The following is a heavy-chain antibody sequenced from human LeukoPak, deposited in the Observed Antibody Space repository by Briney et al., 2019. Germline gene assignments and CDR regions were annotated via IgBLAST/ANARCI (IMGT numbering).Heavy chain of an antibody. J-gene: IGHJ2*01. CDR2: IDHSGST. V-gene: IGHV4-34*01. Sequence: KPSETLSLSCAVYGGSFSGYYWSWLRQPPGKGLEWIGEIDHSGSTNYNPSRKSLVTISVDTSKNQFSLKLSSVTAADTAVYYCARGNTVVTHWYFDLWGRGTLVTVSS. CDR1: GGSFSGYY. D-gene: IGHD4-23*01. CDR3: ARGNTVVTHWYFDL.